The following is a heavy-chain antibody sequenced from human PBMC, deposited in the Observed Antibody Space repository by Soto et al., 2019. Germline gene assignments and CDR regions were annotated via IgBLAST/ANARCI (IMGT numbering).Heavy chain of an antibody. J-gene: IGHJ5*02. Sequence: QLQLQEYGSGLVKPSQTLSLTCAVSGGSITSGNTYSWSWIRQPPGKGLEWIGSISHTGSTSYNPSLKCRVSMSVDKSKNHSSQKLSSVTAADMAVYYCARAVTPDFGTWFDPWGQGTLVTVSS. D-gene: IGHD4-17*01. CDR1: GGSITSGNTYS. CDR2: ISHTGST. CDR3: ARAVTPDFGTWFDP. V-gene: IGHV4-30-2*01.